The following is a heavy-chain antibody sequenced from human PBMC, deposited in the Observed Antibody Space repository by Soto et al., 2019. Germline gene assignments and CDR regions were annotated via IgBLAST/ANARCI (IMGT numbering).Heavy chain of an antibody. V-gene: IGHV1-18*01. D-gene: IGHD2-8*02. CDR3: ARDRVYTGGSDADY. J-gene: IGHJ4*02. Sequence: HRASVKFSCKSSGYTCSNYAISWVRQAPGQGLEWMGWINTGSGYTNYAHDRVTMTKDASTYTAYLEVTSLRSDDTAIYYCARDRVYTGGSDADYWGQGTLVTVSS. CDR1: GYTCSNYA. CDR2: INTGSGYT.